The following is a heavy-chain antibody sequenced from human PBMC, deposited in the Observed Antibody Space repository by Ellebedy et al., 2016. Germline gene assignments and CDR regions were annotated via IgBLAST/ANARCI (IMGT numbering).Heavy chain of an antibody. CDR1: GGSISSYY. D-gene: IGHD1-26*01. V-gene: IGHV4-59*08. Sequence: SETLSLTCTVSGGSISSYYWSWIRQPPGKGLEWIGYIYYSGSTNYNPSLKSRVTISVDTSKNQFSLKLSSVTAADTAVYYCARSSGSYFGVDYWGQGTLVTVSS. J-gene: IGHJ4*02. CDR3: ARSSGSYFGVDY. CDR2: IYYSGST.